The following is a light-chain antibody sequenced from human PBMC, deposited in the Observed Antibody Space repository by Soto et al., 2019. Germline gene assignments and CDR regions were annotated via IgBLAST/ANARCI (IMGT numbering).Light chain of an antibody. V-gene: IGKV2-28*01. J-gene: IGKJ5*01. CDR2: LGS. CDR1: QILLHSNGYNY. Sequence: DIVMTQSPLSLPVTPAEPSSISCRSSQILLHSNGYNYLDWYLQKPGQSPQLLIYLGSNRASGVPDRFSGSGSGTDFTLTISRLEPEDFAVYYCQQYGSSLWTFGQGTRLEIK. CDR3: QQYGSSLWT.